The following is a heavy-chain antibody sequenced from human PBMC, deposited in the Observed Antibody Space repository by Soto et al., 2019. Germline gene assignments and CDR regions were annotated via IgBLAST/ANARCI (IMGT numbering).Heavy chain of an antibody. CDR2: ISSNGGST. J-gene: IGHJ3*02. D-gene: IGHD3-9*01. CDR3: VKDLKADYDAFDI. V-gene: IGHV3-64D*06. CDR1: GFTFSSYA. Sequence: GGSLRLSCSASGFTFSSYAMHWVRQAPGKGLEYVSAISSNGGSTYYADSVKGRFTISRDNSKNTLYLQMSSLRAEDTAVYYCVKDLKADYDAFDIWGQGTMVTVSS.